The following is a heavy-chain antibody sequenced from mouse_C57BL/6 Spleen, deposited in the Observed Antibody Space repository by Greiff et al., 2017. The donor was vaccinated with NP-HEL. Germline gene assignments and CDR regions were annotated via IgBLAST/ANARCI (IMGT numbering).Heavy chain of an antibody. CDR3: ARGIFQGY. J-gene: IGHJ2*01. Sequence: VKLQQPGAELVMPGASVKLSCKASGYTFTSYWMHWVKQRPGQGLEWIGEIDPSDSYTNYNQKFKGKSTLTVDKSSSTAYMQLSSLTSEDSAVYYCARGIFQGYWGQGTTLTVSS. V-gene: IGHV1-69*01. CDR2: IDPSDSYT. CDR1: GYTFTSYW.